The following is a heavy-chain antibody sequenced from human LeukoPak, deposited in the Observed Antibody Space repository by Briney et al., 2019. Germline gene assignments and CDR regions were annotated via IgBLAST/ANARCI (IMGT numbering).Heavy chain of an antibody. CDR2: ISSSGSTI. CDR1: GFTFSDYY. J-gene: IGHJ6*02. CDR3: ARDTTRSIAVAGTDYYYYYGMDV. V-gene: IGHV3-11*04. Sequence: GGSLRLSCAASGFTFSDYYMSWIRQAAGKGLEWVSYISSSGSTIYYADSVKGRFTISRDNAKNSLYLQMNSLRAEDTAVYYCARDTTRSIAVAGTDYYYYYGMDVWGQGTTVTVSS. D-gene: IGHD6-19*01.